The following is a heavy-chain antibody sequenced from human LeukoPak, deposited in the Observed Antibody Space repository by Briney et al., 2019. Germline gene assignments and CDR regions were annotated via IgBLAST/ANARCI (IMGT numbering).Heavy chain of an antibody. CDR1: GFTFSSYG. Sequence: GGSLRLSCAASGFTFSSYGMTWVRQAPGKGLEWVSVISGSGGSTNYADSVKGRFTISRDNAKNSLYLQMNSLRAEDTAVYYCAREFSGSNYGFPFDYWGQGTLVTVSS. CDR2: ISGSGGST. CDR3: AREFSGSNYGFPFDY. D-gene: IGHD1-26*01. V-gene: IGHV3-23*01. J-gene: IGHJ4*02.